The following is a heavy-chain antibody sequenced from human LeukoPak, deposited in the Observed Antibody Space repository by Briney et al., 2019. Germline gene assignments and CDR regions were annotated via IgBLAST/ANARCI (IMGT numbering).Heavy chain of an antibody. D-gene: IGHD3-3*01. V-gene: IGHV4-59*01. CDR3: ARDSRDFWSGYYRSDP. Sequence: SETLSLTCTVSGGSISSYYWSWIRQPPGKGLEWIGYIYYSGSTNYNPSLKRRVTISAATSKNQFSLKLSSVTAADTAVYYCARDSRDFWSGYYRSDPWGPGTPVTVSS. CDR1: GGSISSYY. J-gene: IGHJ5*02. CDR2: IYYSGST.